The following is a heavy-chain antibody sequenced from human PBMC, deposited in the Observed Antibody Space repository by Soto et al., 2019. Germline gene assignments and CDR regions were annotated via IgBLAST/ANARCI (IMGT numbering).Heavy chain of an antibody. V-gene: IGHV1-69*01. Sequence: QVQLVQSGAEVKKPGSSVKVSCKASGGTFSSYAISWVRQAPGQGLEWMGGIIPISGTANYAQKFQGRVTITAGECTSTGSMELSSLRSEDTAVYYCASSQGSSTSLEIYYYYYYGMDVWGQGTTVTVSS. CDR1: GGTFSSYA. J-gene: IGHJ6*02. CDR2: IIPISGTA. CDR3: ASSQGSSTSLEIYYYYYYGMDV. D-gene: IGHD2-2*01.